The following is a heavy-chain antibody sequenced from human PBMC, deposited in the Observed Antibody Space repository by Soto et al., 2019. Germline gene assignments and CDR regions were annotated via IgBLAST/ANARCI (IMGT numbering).Heavy chain of an antibody. J-gene: IGHJ6*02. V-gene: IGHV1-69*13. CDR2: VSPIFGTA. D-gene: IGHD2-2*01. Sequence: SAVKVSCKASGGTFSIYAISWVRQAPGQGLEWMGGVSPIFGTANYAQKFQGRVTITADESTSTAYMEVSSLRSEDTAVYYCEIVVVPAAILGGYYYYGMAVWRQGTTVTV. CDR3: EIVVVPAAILGGYYYYGMAV. CDR1: GGTFSIYA.